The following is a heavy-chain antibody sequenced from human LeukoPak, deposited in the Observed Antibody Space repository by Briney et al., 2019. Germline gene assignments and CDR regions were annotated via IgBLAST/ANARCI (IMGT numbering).Heavy chain of an antibody. V-gene: IGHV1-18*01. J-gene: IGHJ3*02. CDR3: ASQSSSWYSHAFDI. D-gene: IGHD6-13*01. CDR2: ISAYNGNT. Sequence: ASVKVSCKASGYTFTSYGISWVRQAPGQGLEWMGWISAYNGNTNYAQKLQGRVTMTTDTSTSTAYMELRSLRSDDTAVYYCASQSSSWYSHAFDIWGQGTMVTVSS. CDR1: GYTFTSYG.